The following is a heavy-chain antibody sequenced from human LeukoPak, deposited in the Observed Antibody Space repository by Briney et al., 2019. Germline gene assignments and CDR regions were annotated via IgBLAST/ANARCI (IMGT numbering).Heavy chain of an antibody. D-gene: IGHD6-19*01. CDR1: GGSISSYY. V-gene: IGHV4-59*12. CDR2: IYYSGST. J-gene: IGHJ4*02. Sequence: SETLSLTCTVSGGSISSYYWSWIRQPPGKGLEWIGYIYYSGSTNYNPSLKSRVTISVDTSKNQFSLKLSSVTAADTAVYYCARLYSSGVDYWGQGTLVTVSS. CDR3: ARLYSSGVDY.